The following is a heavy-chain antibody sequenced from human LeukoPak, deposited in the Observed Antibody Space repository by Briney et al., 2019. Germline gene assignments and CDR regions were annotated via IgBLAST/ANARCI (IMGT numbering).Heavy chain of an antibody. CDR1: GFTFSGFV. CDR3: AKNRGAGSHYYYHMNV. V-gene: IGHV3-23*01. CDR2: ISGSGGST. D-gene: IGHD1-26*01. J-gene: IGHJ6*03. Sequence: GGSLRLSCAASGFTFSGFVISWVRQAPGKGPQWVADISGSGGSTYYADSVKGRFSDSRDNSKNMVYLELNSLRAEDTAVYYCAKNRGAGSHYYYHMNVWGKGTTVTVSS.